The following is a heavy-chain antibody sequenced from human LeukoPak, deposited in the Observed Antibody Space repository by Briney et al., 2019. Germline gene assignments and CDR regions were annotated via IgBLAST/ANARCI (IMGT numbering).Heavy chain of an antibody. Sequence: SETLSLTCAVYGGSFSGYYWSWIRQPPGKGLEWIGEINHSGSTNYNPSLKSRVTISVDTSKNQCSLKLSSVTAADTAVYYCASLMVYAMDWFDPWGQGSLVTVSS. CDR1: GGSFSGYY. J-gene: IGHJ5*02. CDR3: ASLMVYAMDWFDP. V-gene: IGHV4-34*01. CDR2: INHSGST. D-gene: IGHD2-8*01.